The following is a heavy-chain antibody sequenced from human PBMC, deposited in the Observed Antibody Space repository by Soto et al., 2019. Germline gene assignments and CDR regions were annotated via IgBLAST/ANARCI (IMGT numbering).Heavy chain of an antibody. CDR1: GYTLSNYG. CDR3: AGGSSYASGGFWYFDL. CDR2: ISGYNGNT. J-gene: IGHJ2*01. D-gene: IGHD3-10*01. Sequence: QVQLVQSGAEVKKPGASVKVSCKASGYTLSNYGLSWVRQAPGQGLEWMGWISGYNGNTNDEQRLQGRVTMTTDTSKNTAYIELRGLRSDDTAVYYCAGGSSYASGGFWYFDLWGRGTLVAVSS. V-gene: IGHV1-18*01.